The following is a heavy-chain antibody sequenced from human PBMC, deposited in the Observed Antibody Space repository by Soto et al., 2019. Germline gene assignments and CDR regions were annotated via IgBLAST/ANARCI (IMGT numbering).Heavy chain of an antibody. CDR2: TGGYNGNT. CDR3: ARDERRYCSGESCYGYFDY. D-gene: IGHD2-15*01. Sequence: QVQLVQSGAEVKKPGASEKDYCKASGYTFSNYGVSWVRQAPGQGLEWMGWTGGYNGNTKYAQRVQGRVTMTTDKSTSTAYIGLRSLRSDDTSVYYCARDERRYCSGESCYGYFDYWGRGTLVTVSS. V-gene: IGHV1-18*01. J-gene: IGHJ4*01. CDR1: GYTFSNYG.